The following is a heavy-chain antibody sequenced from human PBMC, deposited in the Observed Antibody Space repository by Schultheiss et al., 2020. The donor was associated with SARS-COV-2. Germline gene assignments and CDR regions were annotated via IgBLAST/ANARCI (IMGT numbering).Heavy chain of an antibody. Sequence: GGSLRLSCAASGFTFDDYAMHWVRQAPGKGLEWVSGISWNSGSIGYADSVKGRFTISRDNAKNSLYLQMNSLRAEDTALYYCAKGPTYGSGTTLPGWFDPWGQGTLVTVSS. D-gene: IGHD3-10*01. V-gene: IGHV3-9*01. CDR2: ISWNSGSI. J-gene: IGHJ5*02. CDR1: GFTFDDYA. CDR3: AKGPTYGSGTTLPGWFDP.